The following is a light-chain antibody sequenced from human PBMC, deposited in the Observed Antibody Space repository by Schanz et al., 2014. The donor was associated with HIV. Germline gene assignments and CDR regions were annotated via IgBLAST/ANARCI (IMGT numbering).Light chain of an antibody. J-gene: IGLJ2*01. V-gene: IGLV1-40*01. CDR3: SSFAGNNKLL. CDR2: TDG. CDR1: NSNIGATSH. Sequence: QSVLTQPPSVSGAPGQGVTISCTGSNSNIGATSHVHWYQQLPGTAPKFLISTDGGRPSGVPDRFSVSKSGSSASLAITGLQAEDEADYYCSSFAGNNKLLFGGGTKLTVL.